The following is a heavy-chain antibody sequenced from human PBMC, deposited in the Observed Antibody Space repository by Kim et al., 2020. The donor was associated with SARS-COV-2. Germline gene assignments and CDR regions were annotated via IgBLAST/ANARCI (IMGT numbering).Heavy chain of an antibody. CDR3: ARGRGGTTVVTLGLGYYYYYGMDV. J-gene: IGHJ6*02. CDR2: INHSGST. Sequence: SETLSLTCAVYGGSFSGYYWSWIRQPPGKVLEWIGEINHSGSTNYNPSLKSRVTISVDTSKNQFSLKLSSVTAADTAVYYCARGRGGTTVVTLGLGYYYYYGMDVWGQGTTVTVSS. CDR1: GGSFSGYY. D-gene: IGHD4-17*01. V-gene: IGHV4-34*01.